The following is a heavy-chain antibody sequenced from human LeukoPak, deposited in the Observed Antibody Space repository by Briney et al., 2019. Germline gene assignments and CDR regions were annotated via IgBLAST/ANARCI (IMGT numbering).Heavy chain of an antibody. Sequence: ASVKVSCKASGGTFSSYGISWVRQAPGQGLEWMGMIYPRDGSTSYAQKFQGRVTVTRDTSTDTAYMELSSLRSEDTAVYYCARAVDYYYGMDVWGQGTTVTVSS. CDR2: IYPRDGST. V-gene: IGHV1-46*01. J-gene: IGHJ6*02. CDR3: ARAVDYYYGMDV. CDR1: GGTFSSYG.